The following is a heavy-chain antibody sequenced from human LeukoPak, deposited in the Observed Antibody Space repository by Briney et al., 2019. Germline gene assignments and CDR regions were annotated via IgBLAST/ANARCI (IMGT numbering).Heavy chain of an antibody. J-gene: IGHJ3*02. Sequence: SETLSLTCTVSGGSISSYYWSWIRQPPGKGLEWIGYIYYSGSTNYNPSLKSRVTISVDTSKNQFSLELSSVTAADTAVYYCARRSGMPDHDAFDIWGQGTMVTVSS. V-gene: IGHV4-59*08. CDR3: ARRSGMPDHDAFDI. CDR1: GGSISSYY. D-gene: IGHD2-2*01. CDR2: IYYSGST.